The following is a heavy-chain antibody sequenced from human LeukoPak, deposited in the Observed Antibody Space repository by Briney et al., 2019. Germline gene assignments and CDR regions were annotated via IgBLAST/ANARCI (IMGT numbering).Heavy chain of an antibody. CDR2: ISIDGNNI. D-gene: IGHD1/OR15-1a*01. CDR1: GFTFSAHY. V-gene: IGHV3-11*04. Sequence: GGSLRLSCAASGFTFSAHYMSWIRQAPGKGLEWVSYISIDGNNIYYADSVKGRFTISRDNAKNSLYLQMSSLRAEDTAVYYCARAGRGSWYGEQPLFDYWGQGTLVTVSS. J-gene: IGHJ4*02. CDR3: ARAGRGSWYGEQPLFDY.